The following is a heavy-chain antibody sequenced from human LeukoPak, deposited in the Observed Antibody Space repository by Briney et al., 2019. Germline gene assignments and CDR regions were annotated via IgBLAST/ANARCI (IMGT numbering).Heavy chain of an antibody. CDR3: ARGASGYSYG. CDR2: IYYSGSS. J-gene: IGHJ4*02. Sequence: SETLSLTCTVSGGSISSYYWSWIRQPPGKGLEWIGYIYYSGSSNYNPSLKSRVTISIDTSKNQFSLNLSSVTAADTAVYYCARGASGYSYGWGQGTLVTVSS. V-gene: IGHV4-59*01. D-gene: IGHD5-18*01. CDR1: GGSISSYY.